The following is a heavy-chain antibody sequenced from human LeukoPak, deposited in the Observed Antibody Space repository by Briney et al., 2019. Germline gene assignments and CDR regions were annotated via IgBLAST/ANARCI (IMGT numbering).Heavy chain of an antibody. CDR1: GYAFTNYG. CDR3: ARVVLDHYYDSSGYLGTLDY. J-gene: IGHJ4*02. V-gene: IGHV1-18*01. Sequence: VASVKVSCKASGYAFTNYGITWVRQAPGQGLEWMGWISAYNTNTNYAQKLQGRVTMTTDTSTSTAYMELRSLRSDDTAVYYCARVVLDHYYDSSGYLGTLDYWGQGTLVTVSS. CDR2: ISAYNTNT. D-gene: IGHD3-22*01.